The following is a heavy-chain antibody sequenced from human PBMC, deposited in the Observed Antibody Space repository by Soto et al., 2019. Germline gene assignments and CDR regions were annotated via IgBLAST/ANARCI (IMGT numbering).Heavy chain of an antibody. CDR2: ISGGGGNT. CDR1: GFTFSNYA. V-gene: IGHV3-23*01. CDR3: AKERLGRGADY. Sequence: EVQLLESGGGLVQPGGSLRLSCAASGFTFSNYAMSWVRQTPGKGLEWVSTISGGGGNTYYPDSVKGRFTISRDNSKYTVYLQMNSLRAEDTAIYYCAKERLGRGADYWGQGALVTVTS. J-gene: IGHJ4*02.